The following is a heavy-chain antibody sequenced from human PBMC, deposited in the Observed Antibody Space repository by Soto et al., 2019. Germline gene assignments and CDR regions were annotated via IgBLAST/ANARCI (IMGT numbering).Heavy chain of an antibody. D-gene: IGHD3-10*01. CDR1: GGSFSGYY. CDR3: DSARTYHYGSGSYWNGMEV. J-gene: IGHJ6*02. CDR2: INHSGST. V-gene: IGHV4-34*01. Sequence: SETLSLTCAVYGGSFSGYYWSWIRQPPGKGLEWIGEINHSGSTNYNPSLKSRVTISVDTSKNQFSLKLSSVTAADTAVYYCDSARTYHYGSGSYWNGMEVWGQGTTVTVSS.